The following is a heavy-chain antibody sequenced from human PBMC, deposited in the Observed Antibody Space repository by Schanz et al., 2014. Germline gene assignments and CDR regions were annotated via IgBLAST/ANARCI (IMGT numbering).Heavy chain of an antibody. V-gene: IGHV3-23*01. Sequence: EVQLLESGGGLVQPGGSLRLSCLASGFTFSSYAMSWVRQAPGKGLEWISYITYNGGTIYYADSVKGRFTISRDNSKSTLYVEMNSLRVEDTAVYYCAKTLFPGGTQTFGNWGRGTLVTVSS. CDR3: AKTLFPGGTQTFGN. D-gene: IGHD2-8*02. CDR1: GFTFSSYA. CDR2: ITYNGGTI. J-gene: IGHJ4*02.